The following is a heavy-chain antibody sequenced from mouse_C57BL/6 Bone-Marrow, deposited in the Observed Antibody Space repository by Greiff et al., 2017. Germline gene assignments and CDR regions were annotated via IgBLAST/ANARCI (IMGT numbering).Heavy chain of an antibody. D-gene: IGHD1-1*01. Sequence: QVQLQQPGAELVMPGASVKLSCKASGYTFTSYWMHWVKQRPGQGLEWIGEIDPSDSYTNYNQKFKGKSTLTVDKSSSTAYMQLSSLTSEDSAVYYCARTKDIYYDWYFDDWGKGTTVTVSS. CDR3: ARTKDIYYDWYFDD. J-gene: IGHJ1*03. V-gene: IGHV1-69*01. CDR1: GYTFTSYW. CDR2: IDPSDSYT.